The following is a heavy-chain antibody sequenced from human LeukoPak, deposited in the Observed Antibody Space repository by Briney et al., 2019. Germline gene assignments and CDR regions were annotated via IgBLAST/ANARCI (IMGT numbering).Heavy chain of an antibody. V-gene: IGHV3-30*02. CDR3: AKNRAFGDYFES. CDR1: GFTFSTFG. D-gene: IGHD2-21*02. Sequence: GGSLRLSCAASGFTFSTFGMHWIRQVPGEGLGWVAFIRNDGTNTLYLDSVKARFTISRDNSNNMLYLQMNSLRPEDTGVYYCAKNRAFGDYFESWGQGTLVTVSS. J-gene: IGHJ5*01. CDR2: IRNDGTNT.